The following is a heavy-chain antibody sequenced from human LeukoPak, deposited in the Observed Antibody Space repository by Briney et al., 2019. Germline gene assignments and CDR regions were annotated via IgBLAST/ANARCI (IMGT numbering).Heavy chain of an antibody. Sequence: GGSLRLSCAASGFNFRTYSMNWVRQAPGKGLEWVSYISSSSTIYYADSVKGRFTISRDNAKNSLYLQMNSLRDEDTAVYYCAREYSSSSGKALDYWGQGTLVTVSS. J-gene: IGHJ4*02. D-gene: IGHD6-6*01. CDR3: AREYSSSSGKALDY. CDR1: GFNFRTYS. V-gene: IGHV3-48*02. CDR2: ISSSSTI.